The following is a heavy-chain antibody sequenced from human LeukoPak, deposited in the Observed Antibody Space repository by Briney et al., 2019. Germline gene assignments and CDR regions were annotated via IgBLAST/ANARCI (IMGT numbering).Heavy chain of an antibody. V-gene: IGHV4-39*07. CDR2: IYYSGST. CDR3: ASYYYGPFDY. D-gene: IGHD3-10*01. Sequence: SETLSLTCTVSGGSMRSSNFYWGWIRQPPGKGLEWIGSIYYSGSTYYNPSLKSRVTISVDTSKNQFSLKLSSVTAADTAVYYCASYYYGPFDYWGQGTLVTVSS. J-gene: IGHJ4*02. CDR1: GGSMRSSNFY.